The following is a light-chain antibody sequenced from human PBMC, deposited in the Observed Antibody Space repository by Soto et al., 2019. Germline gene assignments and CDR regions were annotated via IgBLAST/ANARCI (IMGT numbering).Light chain of an antibody. J-gene: IGKJ1*01. CDR3: QQYNSWPPWT. Sequence: EIVLTQSPATLSVSPGEGATLSCRASQSVSSNLAWYQQRFGQAPRLLVYAASTRATGIPARFSGSGSGTEFTLTISSLQSVDFAVYYCQQYNSWPPWTFGQGTKVEI. V-gene: IGKV3-15*01. CDR1: QSVSSN. CDR2: AAS.